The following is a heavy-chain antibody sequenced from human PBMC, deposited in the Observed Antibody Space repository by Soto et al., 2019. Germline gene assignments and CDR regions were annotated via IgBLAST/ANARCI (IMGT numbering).Heavy chain of an antibody. CDR3: ARARVATPGSAFDI. CDR2: INPNSGGT. Sequence: ASVKVSCEASGDSFTGYYMHWLRQAPGQGLEWMGWINPNSGGTNYAQKFQGWVTMTRDTSISTAYMELSRLRSDDTAVYYCARARVATPGSAFDIWGQGTMVTVSS. CDR1: GDSFTGYY. V-gene: IGHV1-2*04. D-gene: IGHD5-12*01. J-gene: IGHJ3*02.